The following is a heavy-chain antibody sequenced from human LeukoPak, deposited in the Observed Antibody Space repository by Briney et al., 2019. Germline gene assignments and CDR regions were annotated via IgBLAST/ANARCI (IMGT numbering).Heavy chain of an antibody. CDR3: ARDGYSYGGAFDI. V-gene: IGHV3-74*01. J-gene: IGHJ3*02. Sequence: GGSLRLSCAAFGFTFSSYWMHWVRQAPGKGLVWGSRINSDGSSTSYADSVKGRFTISRDNAKTTLYLQMNKLRAEDTAVYYCARDGYSYGGAFDIWGQGTMVTVSS. D-gene: IGHD5-18*01. CDR1: GFTFSSYW. CDR2: INSDGSST.